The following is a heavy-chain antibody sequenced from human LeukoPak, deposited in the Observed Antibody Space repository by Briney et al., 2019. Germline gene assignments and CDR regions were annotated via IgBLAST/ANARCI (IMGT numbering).Heavy chain of an antibody. CDR3: ARVVLSTVAGPTRAYNWFDP. CDR2: INPNSGGT. V-gene: IGHV1-2*02. D-gene: IGHD6-19*01. CDR1: GYTFTGYN. J-gene: IGHJ5*02. Sequence: ASVKVSCKASGYTFTGYNMHWVRQAPAQGLEWMGWINPNSGGTNYAQNSKVRVTMTRDTSIRTPYMELSRLRSDDSAVYYCARVVLSTVAGPTRAYNWFDPWGQGTLVTVSS.